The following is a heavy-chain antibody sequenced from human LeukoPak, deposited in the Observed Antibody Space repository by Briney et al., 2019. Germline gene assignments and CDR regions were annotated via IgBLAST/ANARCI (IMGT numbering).Heavy chain of an antibody. CDR2: INSDGSST. V-gene: IGHV3-74*01. D-gene: IGHD4-23*01. CDR1: GFTFSSYW. J-gene: IGHJ4*02. Sequence: SGGSLRLSCAASGFTFSSYWMHWVRQAPGKGLVWVSRINSDGSSTIHADSVKGRFTISRDSVENTLHLQMNSLRAEDTAVYYCVKDFGGNSDYWGQGTLVTVSS. CDR3: VKDFGGNSDY.